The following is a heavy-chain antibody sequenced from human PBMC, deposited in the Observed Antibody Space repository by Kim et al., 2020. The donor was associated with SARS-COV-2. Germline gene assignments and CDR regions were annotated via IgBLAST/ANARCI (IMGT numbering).Heavy chain of an antibody. Sequence: SETLSLTCDVYGGSFNGYYWSWIRQAPGKGLEWIGEINHSGRTNYNPSLKSRVTILVDTSKNKFSLKLSSVTAADTAVYYCATGPFNDTYYYGSGDDLPYFDLWGRGTLVTVSS. V-gene: IGHV4-34*01. CDR1: GGSFNGYY. CDR2: INHSGRT. J-gene: IGHJ2*01. CDR3: ATGPFNDTYYYGSGDDLPYFDL. D-gene: IGHD3-10*01.